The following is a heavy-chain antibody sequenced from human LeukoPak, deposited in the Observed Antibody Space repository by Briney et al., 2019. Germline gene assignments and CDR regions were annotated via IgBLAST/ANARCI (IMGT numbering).Heavy chain of an antibody. D-gene: IGHD2-2*01. V-gene: IGHV4-39*01. CDR3: ARHEALSGLGYFDY. J-gene: IGHJ4*02. CDR1: GGSISSSSYY. Sequence: NPSETLSLTCTVSGGSISSSSYYWGWIRQPPGKGLEWIGSIYYSGSTYYNPSLKSRVTISVDTSKNQFSLKLSSVTAADTAVYYCARHEALSGLGYFDYWGQGTLVTVSS. CDR2: IYYSGST.